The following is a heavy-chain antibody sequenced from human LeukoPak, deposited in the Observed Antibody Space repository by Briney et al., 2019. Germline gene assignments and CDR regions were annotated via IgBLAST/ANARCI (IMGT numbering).Heavy chain of an antibody. Sequence: TGRSLRLSCTASGFTFGDYAVSWVRQAPGKGLEWVGFIRSKAYGGTTEYAASVKGRFTISRDDSKSIAYLQMNSLKTEDTAVYYCTRDRRAYCGGDCYEADYWGQGTLVTVSS. CDR2: IRSKAYGGTT. CDR3: TRDRRAYCGGDCYEADY. J-gene: IGHJ4*02. V-gene: IGHV3-49*04. D-gene: IGHD2-21*02. CDR1: GFTFGDYA.